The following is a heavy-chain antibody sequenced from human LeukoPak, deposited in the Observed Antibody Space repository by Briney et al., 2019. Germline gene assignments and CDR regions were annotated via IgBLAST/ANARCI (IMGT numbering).Heavy chain of an antibody. J-gene: IGHJ6*02. D-gene: IGHD1-1*01. Sequence: GGSLRLSCAASGLTGSSNFMTRVRQAPGKGLEWVSAIYSGGSTFYAASVRGRFNISRDNSKKTMFLQMSSLRVEDAAVYYCASSGTASRGAMDVWGQGTTV. CDR1: GLTGSSNF. V-gene: IGHV3-66*01. CDR2: IYSGGST. CDR3: ASSGTASRGAMDV.